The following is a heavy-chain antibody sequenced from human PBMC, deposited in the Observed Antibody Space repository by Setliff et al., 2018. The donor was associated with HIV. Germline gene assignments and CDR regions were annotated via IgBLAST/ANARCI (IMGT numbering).Heavy chain of an antibody. J-gene: IGHJ6*02. CDR1: GYTFTGYY. CDR2: INPNTGGT. CDR3: ARGRTNSSYYNFWSAYSSTMDV. V-gene: IGHV1-2*04. D-gene: IGHD3-3*01. Sequence: VASVKVSCKASGYTFTGYYIHWVRQAPGQGLEWMGWINPNTGGTDYAQKLQGWVTMTRETSISTAYMELRRLKSDDAAVYYCARGRTNSSYYNFWSAYSSTMDVWGHGTTVTVSS.